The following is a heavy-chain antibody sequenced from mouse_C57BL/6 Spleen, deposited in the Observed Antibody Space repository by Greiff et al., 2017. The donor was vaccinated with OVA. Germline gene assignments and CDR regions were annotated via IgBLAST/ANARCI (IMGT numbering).Heavy chain of an antibody. J-gene: IGHJ2*01. CDR2: IYPGSGNT. CDR1: GYTFTDYY. V-gene: IGHV1-76*01. CDR3: ARKVGGGLFDY. Sequence: QVQLKESGAELVRPGASVKLSCKASGYTFTDYYINWVKQRPGQGLEWIARIYPGSGNTYYNEKFKGKATLTAEKSSSTAYMQLSSLTSEDSAVYFCARKVGGGLFDYGGQGTTLTVSS. D-gene: IGHD1-1*02.